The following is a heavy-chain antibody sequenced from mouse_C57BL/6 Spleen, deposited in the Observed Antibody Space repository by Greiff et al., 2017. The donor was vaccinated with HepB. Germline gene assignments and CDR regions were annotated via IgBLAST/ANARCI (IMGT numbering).Heavy chain of an antibody. J-gene: IGHJ3*01. CDR2: ISYDGSN. CDR1: GYSITSGYY. D-gene: IGHD2-4*01. Sequence: EVKLMESGPGLVKPSQSLSLTCSVTGYSITSGYYWNWIRQFPGNKLEWMGYISYDGSNNYNPSLKNRISITRDTSKNQFFLKLNSVTTEDTATYYCARGGIYYDYDPFAYWGQGTLVTVSA. V-gene: IGHV3-6*01. CDR3: ARGGIYYDYDPFAY.